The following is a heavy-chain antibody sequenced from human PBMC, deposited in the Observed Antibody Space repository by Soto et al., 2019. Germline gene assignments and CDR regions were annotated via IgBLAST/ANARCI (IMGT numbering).Heavy chain of an antibody. D-gene: IGHD6-19*01. J-gene: IGHJ5*02. Sequence: SETLSLTGTVSGGSISSSSYYWGWIRQPPGKGLEWIGSIYYSGSTYYNPSLKSRVTISVDTSKNQFSLKLSSVTAADTAVYYCRGVIAVAGTFTGEEFDPFGQGTLVTFSS. CDR1: GGSISSSSYY. CDR2: IYYSGST. CDR3: RGVIAVAGTFTGEEFDP. V-gene: IGHV4-39*01.